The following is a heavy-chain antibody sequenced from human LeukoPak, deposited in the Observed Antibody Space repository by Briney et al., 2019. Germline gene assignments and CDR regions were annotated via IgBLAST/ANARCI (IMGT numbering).Heavy chain of an antibody. D-gene: IGHD6-6*01. Sequence: ASVKVSCKASGYTFTSYGISRVRQAPGQGLEWMGWISAYNGNTNYAQKLQGRVTMTTDTSTSTAYMELRSLRSDDTAVYYCARDIVAARPGYYYYYMDVWGKGTTVTVSS. CDR3: ARDIVAARPGYYYYYMDV. J-gene: IGHJ6*03. CDR1: GYTFTSYG. V-gene: IGHV1-18*01. CDR2: ISAYNGNT.